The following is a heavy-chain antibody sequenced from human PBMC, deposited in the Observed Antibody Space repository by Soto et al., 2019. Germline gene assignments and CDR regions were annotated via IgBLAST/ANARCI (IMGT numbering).Heavy chain of an antibody. CDR2: IYYSGST. CDR1: GGSISSNSYY. V-gene: IGHV4-39*01. J-gene: IGHJ3*02. Sequence: QLQLQESGPGLVKPSETLSLTCTVSGGSISSNSYYWGWIRQPPGKGLEWIGFIYYSGSTYYNASLRSRVTISVDTSKAQCSLKLGSVTAADTAVYYCASRGRTTVTTNGAFDIWGQGTMVTVSS. D-gene: IGHD4-17*01. CDR3: ASRGRTTVTTNGAFDI.